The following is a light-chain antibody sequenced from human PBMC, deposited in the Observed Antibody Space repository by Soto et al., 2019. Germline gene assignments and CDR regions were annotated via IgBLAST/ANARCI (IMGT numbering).Light chain of an antibody. CDR2: DAS. CDR1: QGISNW. J-gene: IGKJ4*01. CDR3: QQYNSYPLT. Sequence: DIQLTQSPSTLSASVGDRVTITCRASQGISNWLAWYQQKPGKAPKVQIYDASSLESGVPSRFSGSGSGTEFTLTIYSLQPDDSSTYYCQQYNSYPLTVGGGTKVDIK. V-gene: IGKV1-5*01.